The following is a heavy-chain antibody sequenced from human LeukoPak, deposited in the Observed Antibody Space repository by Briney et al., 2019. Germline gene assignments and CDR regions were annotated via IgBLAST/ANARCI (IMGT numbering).Heavy chain of an antibody. CDR1: GFTFSSYA. CDR2: ISGSGGST. CDR3: AKDSTYYYDSSGYYWDY. J-gene: IGHJ4*02. Sequence: GGSLRLSCAASGFTFSSYAMSWVRQAPGKGLEWVSAISGSGGSTYYADSVKGRFTISRDNSKNTLYLQMNSLRAEDTAVYYCAKDSTYYYDSSGYYWDYCGQGTLVTVSS. D-gene: IGHD3-22*01. V-gene: IGHV3-23*01.